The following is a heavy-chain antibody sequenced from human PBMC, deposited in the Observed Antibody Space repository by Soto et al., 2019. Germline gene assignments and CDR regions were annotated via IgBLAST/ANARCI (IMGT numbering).Heavy chain of an antibody. CDR1: GGTFSSYT. CDR2: IIPILGIA. Sequence: ASVKVSCKASGGTFSSYTIIWVRQAPGQGLEWMGRIIPILGIANYAQKFQGRVTITADKSTSTAYMELSSLRSEDTAVYYCARDSGSGYDPLNFDYWGQGTLVTVSS. D-gene: IGHD5-12*01. J-gene: IGHJ4*02. CDR3: ARDSGSGYDPLNFDY. V-gene: IGHV1-69*04.